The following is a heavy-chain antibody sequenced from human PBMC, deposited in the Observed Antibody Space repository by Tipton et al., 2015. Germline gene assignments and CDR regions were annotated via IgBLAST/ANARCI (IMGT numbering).Heavy chain of an antibody. CDR1: SDSISKYY. CDR3: ATDYYDSSGDP. Sequence: TLFLTCSVSSDSISKYYWSWIRQPPGKELEWIGYIQYSGSTNYNPSLKSRVTISVDTSKTQFSLKMSSVTASDTAMYHCATDYYDSSGDPWGQGTLVTVSS. CDR2: IQYSGST. J-gene: IGHJ5*02. V-gene: IGHV4-59*01. D-gene: IGHD3-22*01.